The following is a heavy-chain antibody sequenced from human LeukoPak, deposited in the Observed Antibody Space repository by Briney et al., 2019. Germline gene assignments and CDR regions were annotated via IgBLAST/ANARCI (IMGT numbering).Heavy chain of an antibody. J-gene: IGHJ5*02. D-gene: IGHD2-15*01. CDR3: AKGSGGRRPNWFDP. V-gene: IGHV4-34*01. CDR2: INHSGST. CDR1: GGSFSGYY. Sequence: PSETLSLTCAVYGGSFSGYYWSWIRQPPGKGLEWIGEINHSGSTNYNPSLKSRVTISVDTSKNQFPLKLSSVTAADTAVYYCAKGSGGRRPNWFDPWGQGTLVTVSS.